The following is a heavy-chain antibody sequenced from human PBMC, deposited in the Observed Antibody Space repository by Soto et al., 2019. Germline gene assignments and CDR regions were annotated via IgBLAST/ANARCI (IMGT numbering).Heavy chain of an antibody. Sequence: GGSLRLSCAASGFTFSSYVMHWGRQAPGKGLEWVAVISYDGSNKYYADSVKGRFTISRDNSKNTLYLQMNSLRAEDTAVYYCASSLDYCSSTSCHRYYYYYGMDVWGQGTTVTVSS. CDR3: ASSLDYCSSTSCHRYYYYYGMDV. J-gene: IGHJ6*02. CDR2: ISYDGSNK. V-gene: IGHV3-30*03. D-gene: IGHD2-2*01. CDR1: GFTFSSYV.